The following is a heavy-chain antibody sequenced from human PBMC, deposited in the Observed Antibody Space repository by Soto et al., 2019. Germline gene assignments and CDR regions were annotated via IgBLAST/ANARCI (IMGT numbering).Heavy chain of an antibody. CDR2: IYYSGST. CDR1: GGSISSGDYY. J-gene: IGHJ4*02. CDR3: ARVDSSGYQPFDY. D-gene: IGHD3-22*01. V-gene: IGHV4-30-4*01. Sequence: SETLSLTCTVSGGSISSGDYYWSWIRQPPGKGLEWIGYIYYSGSTYYNPSLKSRVTISVDTSKNQFSLKLSSVTAADTAVYYCARVDSSGYQPFDYWGQGTLVTVSS.